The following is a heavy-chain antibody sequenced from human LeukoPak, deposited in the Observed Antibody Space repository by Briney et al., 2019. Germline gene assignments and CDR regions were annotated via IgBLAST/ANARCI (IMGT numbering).Heavy chain of an antibody. J-gene: IGHJ4*02. CDR1: GFTFRTIS. Sequence: GGSLRSSGEPPGFTFRTISMTGVRQAPGKGLEWVSSISSSSSYIYYADSVKGRFTISRDNAKNSLYLQMNSLRAEDTAVYYCAIFSGRISDYWGQGTLVTVSS. CDR3: AIFSGRISDY. V-gene: IGHV3-21*01. D-gene: IGHD3-3*01. CDR2: ISSSSSYI.